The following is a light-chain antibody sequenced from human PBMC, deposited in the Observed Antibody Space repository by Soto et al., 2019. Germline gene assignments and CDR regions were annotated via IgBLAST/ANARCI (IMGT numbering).Light chain of an antibody. J-gene: IGKJ1*01. Sequence: EIVLTQSPGTLSLSPGERATLSCRASQSVGSNYLAWYQQKPGQAPRLLIYDASSRATGIPDRFSGSGSGTDFTLTINRLEPEDFAVYYCQQYHTSYPWTFGQGTKVEIK. CDR2: DAS. CDR3: QQYHTSYPWT. CDR1: QSVGSNY. V-gene: IGKV3-20*01.